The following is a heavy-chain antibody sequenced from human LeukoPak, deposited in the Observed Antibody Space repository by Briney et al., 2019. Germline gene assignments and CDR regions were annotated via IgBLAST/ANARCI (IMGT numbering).Heavy chain of an antibody. D-gene: IGHD1-26*01. V-gene: IGHV3-15*01. CDR2: IKSNPDDGAT. J-gene: IGHJ4*02. CDR1: GFTFSNAW. Sequence: GGSLRLSCAGSGFTFSNAWMNWVRQAPGKGLEWVGRIKSNPDDGATDYVAPVKGRFTISRDDSKNTVYLQMSSLRTEDAAVYYCNTGGYYQDYWGQGTLVTVSS. CDR3: NTGGYYQDY.